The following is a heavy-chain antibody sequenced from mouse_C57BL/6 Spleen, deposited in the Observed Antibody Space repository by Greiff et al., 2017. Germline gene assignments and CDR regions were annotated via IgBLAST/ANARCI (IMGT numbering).Heavy chain of an antibody. CDR3: ASPGTWFAY. CDR2: INPNNGGT. Sequence: EVQLQQSGPELVKPGASVKISCKASGYTFTDYYMNWVKQSHGKSLEWIGDINPNNGGTSYNEKFKGKATLTVDKSSSTAYMELRSLTSDDSAVYYCASPGTWFAYWGQGTLVTVSA. D-gene: IGHD4-1*01. J-gene: IGHJ3*01. CDR1: GYTFTDYY. V-gene: IGHV1-26*01.